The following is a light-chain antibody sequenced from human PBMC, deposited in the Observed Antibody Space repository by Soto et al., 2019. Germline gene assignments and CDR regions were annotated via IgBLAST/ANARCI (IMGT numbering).Light chain of an antibody. CDR3: QQYNSYST. CDR1: QSISSW. Sequence: DIQMPQSPSTPSASVGDRVTITCRASQSISSWLAWYQQKPGKAPKLLIYDASSLESGVPSRFSGSGSGTEFTLTISSLQPDDFATYYCQQYNSYSTFGQGTKVDI. J-gene: IGKJ1*01. CDR2: DAS. V-gene: IGKV1-5*01.